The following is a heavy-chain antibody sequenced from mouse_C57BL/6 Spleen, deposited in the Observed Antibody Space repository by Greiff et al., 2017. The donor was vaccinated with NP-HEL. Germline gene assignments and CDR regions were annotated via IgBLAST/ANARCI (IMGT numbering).Heavy chain of an antibody. Sequence: QVQLQQPGAELVKPGASVKMSCKASGYTFTSYWITWVKQRPGQGLEWIGDIYPGSGSTNYNEKFKSKATLTVDTSSSTAYMQLSSLTSEDSAVYYCARQHLYDYDDGSYAMDYWGQGTSVTVSS. CDR3: ARQHLYDYDDGSYAMDY. D-gene: IGHD2-4*01. V-gene: IGHV1-55*01. CDR1: GYTFTSYW. J-gene: IGHJ4*01. CDR2: IYPGSGST.